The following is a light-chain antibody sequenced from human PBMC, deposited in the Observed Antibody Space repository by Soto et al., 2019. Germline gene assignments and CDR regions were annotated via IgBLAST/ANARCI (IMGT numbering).Light chain of an antibody. Sequence: QSVLTQPSSASGTPGQRVTISCSGSSSNVGSNYVYWYQQLPGTAPKLLIYDNSNRPSGVPDRFSGSKSGTSASLAITGLQAEDEADYYCQSYDSSLSGYVFGTGTKLTVL. CDR3: QSYDSSLSGYV. J-gene: IGLJ1*01. CDR2: DNS. V-gene: IGLV1-40*01. CDR1: SSNVGSNY.